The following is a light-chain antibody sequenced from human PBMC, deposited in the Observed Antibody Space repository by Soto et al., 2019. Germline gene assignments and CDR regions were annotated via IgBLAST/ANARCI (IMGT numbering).Light chain of an antibody. J-gene: IGKJ1*01. CDR2: GAS. CDR1: QSISSSY. CDR3: QQYGSSRWT. Sequence: EIVLTQSPGTLSLSPGERATLSCRASQSISSSYLGWYQQKPGQAPRLLIYGASTRATGIPDRFSGSGSGTDFTLTISRLEPEDFAVYYCQQYGSSRWTFGQGTKVDIK. V-gene: IGKV3-20*01.